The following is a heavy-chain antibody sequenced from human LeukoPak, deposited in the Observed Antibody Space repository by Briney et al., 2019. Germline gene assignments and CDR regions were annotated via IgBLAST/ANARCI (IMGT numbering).Heavy chain of an antibody. CDR3: ARDRAIVVAATCTLG. CDR2: INPSGGST. Sequence: ASVKVSCKASGYTFTSYYIHWVRQPPGQGLGWMGIINPSGGSTNHAQTFQGRVTMTTDTSTSTAYMEVGSQLSEGTAINDRARDRAIVVAATCTLGWGQGTLVTASS. D-gene: IGHD6-19*01. J-gene: IGHJ4*01. CDR1: GYTFTSYY. V-gene: IGHV1-46*01.